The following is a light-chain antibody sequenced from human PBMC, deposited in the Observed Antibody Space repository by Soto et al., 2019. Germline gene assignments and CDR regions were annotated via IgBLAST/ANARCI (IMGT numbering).Light chain of an antibody. CDR2: WAS. J-gene: IGKJ1*01. CDR3: QQTLSFPPT. CDR1: QSVLYNSNNKNY. V-gene: IGKV4-1*01. Sequence: DIVMTQSPDSLAVSLGERATINCKSSQSVLYNSNNKNYLAWYQQKPGQPPNLLIYWASTRKSGVPDRFSGSGSGTDFTLTISSLQAEDVAVYYCQQTLSFPPTFGQGTKV.